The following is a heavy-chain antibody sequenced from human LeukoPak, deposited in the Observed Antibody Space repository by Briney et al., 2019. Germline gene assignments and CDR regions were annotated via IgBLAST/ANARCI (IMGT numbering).Heavy chain of an antibody. CDR1: GFTFSDYY. V-gene: IGHV3-11*01. CDR2: ISSSGSTI. CDR3: ARLVDYYGSGSLYYFDY. D-gene: IGHD3-10*01. Sequence: PGGSLRLSCAASGFTFSDYYKSWIRQAPGKGLEWVSYISSSGSTIYYADSVKGRFTISRDNAKNSLYLQMDSLRAEDTAVYYCARLVDYYGSGSLYYFDYWGQGTLVTVSS. J-gene: IGHJ4*02.